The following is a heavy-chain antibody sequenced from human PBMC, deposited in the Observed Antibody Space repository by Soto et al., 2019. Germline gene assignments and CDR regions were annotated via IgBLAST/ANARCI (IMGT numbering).Heavy chain of an antibody. CDR2: IYDSGST. Sequence: QVQLQESGPGLVRPSETLSLTCTVSGDSISGYSWAWIRQPPGKGLEWIGHIYDSGSTNYNPSLKSRVTISVDTSKNQFSLKLSSVTASDTAVYYCARHRGNSGYDCFEYWGQGTLVTVSS. V-gene: IGHV4-59*08. D-gene: IGHD5-12*01. CDR3: ARHRGNSGYDCFEY. J-gene: IGHJ4*02. CDR1: GDSISGYS.